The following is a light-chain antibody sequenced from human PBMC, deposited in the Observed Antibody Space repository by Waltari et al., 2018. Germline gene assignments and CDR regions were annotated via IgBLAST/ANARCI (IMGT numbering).Light chain of an antibody. CDR3: QAWDSSTVV. J-gene: IGLJ2*01. CDR2: QDS. CDR1: KLGDKY. V-gene: IGLV3-1*01. Sequence: SVSPGQTASITCSGDKLGDKYACWYQQKPGQSPVLVIYQDSKRPSGIPERFSGSNSGNTATLTISGTQAMDEADYYCQAWDSSTVVFGGGTKLTVL.